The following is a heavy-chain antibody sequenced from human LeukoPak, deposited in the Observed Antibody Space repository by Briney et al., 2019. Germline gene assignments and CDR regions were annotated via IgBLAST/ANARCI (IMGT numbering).Heavy chain of an antibody. V-gene: IGHV3-53*01. J-gene: IGHJ3*02. Sequence: PGGSLRLPCAASGFIVSGNYMSWVRQAPGKGLEWVSVIYSGGSTYYADSVKGRFTISRDNSKNTLYLQMNSLRAEDTAVYYCARYSAMDPGAFDIWGQGTMVTVSS. CDR1: GFIVSGNY. CDR3: ARYSAMDPGAFDI. D-gene: IGHD5-18*01. CDR2: IYSGGST.